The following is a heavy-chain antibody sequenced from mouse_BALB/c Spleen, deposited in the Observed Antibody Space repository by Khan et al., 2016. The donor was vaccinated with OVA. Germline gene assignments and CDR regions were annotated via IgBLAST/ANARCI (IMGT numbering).Heavy chain of an antibody. J-gene: IGHJ2*01. Sequence: VQLKQSGPGLVKPSQSLSLTCTVTGYSITSDYAWNWIRQFPGNKLEWLGKISYSGRISTNPHLKSLISITRYTSKNLFFLQLNSVTTEDTATYYCARSVTITTVVATDFDYWGQGTTLTVSS. CDR3: ARSVTITTVVATDFDY. CDR2: ISYSGRI. D-gene: IGHD1-1*01. CDR1: GYSITSDYA. V-gene: IGHV3-2*02.